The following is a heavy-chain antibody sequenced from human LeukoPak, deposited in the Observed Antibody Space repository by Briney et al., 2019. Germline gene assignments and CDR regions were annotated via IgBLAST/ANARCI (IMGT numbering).Heavy chain of an antibody. CDR1: GFTFSDAW. CDR2: IQSKTDGGTT. D-gene: IGHD6-6*01. J-gene: IGHJ5*02. V-gene: IGHV3-15*01. CDR3: TTWSSQFDL. Sequence: GGSLRLSCAASGFTFSDAWMTWVRQAPGKGLECVGFIQSKTDGGTTDSATPVKGRFTVSRDDSKNTLYLQMNSLKTEDTAVYYCTTWSSQFDLWGQGTLVTVSS.